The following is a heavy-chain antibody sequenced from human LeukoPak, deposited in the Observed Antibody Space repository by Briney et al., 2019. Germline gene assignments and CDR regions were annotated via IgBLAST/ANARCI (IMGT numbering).Heavy chain of an antibody. CDR2: IYTSGST. CDR3: ARDTKFDILTGYHTPHFDY. CDR1: GGSISSYY. D-gene: IGHD3-9*01. Sequence: SETLSLTCTVSGGSISSYYWSWIRQPAGKGLEWIGRIYTSGSTNYNPSLKSRVTMSVDTSKNQFSLKLSSVTAADTAVYYCARDTKFDILTGYHTPHFDYWGQGTLVTVSS. V-gene: IGHV4-4*07. J-gene: IGHJ4*02.